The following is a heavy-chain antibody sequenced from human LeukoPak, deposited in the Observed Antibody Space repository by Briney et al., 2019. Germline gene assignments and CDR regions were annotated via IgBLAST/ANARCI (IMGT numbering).Heavy chain of an antibody. CDR2: ISGSGGST. V-gene: IGHV3-23*01. D-gene: IGHD6-13*01. CDR1: GFTFSSYA. Sequence: GGSLRLSCAASGFTFSSYAMSWVRQAPGKGLEWVSAISGSGGSTYYADSVKGRFTISRDNSKNTLYPQMNSLRAEDTAVYYCAKGRSSSWYVGDWFDPWGQGTLVTVSS. CDR3: AKGRSSSWYVGDWFDP. J-gene: IGHJ5*02.